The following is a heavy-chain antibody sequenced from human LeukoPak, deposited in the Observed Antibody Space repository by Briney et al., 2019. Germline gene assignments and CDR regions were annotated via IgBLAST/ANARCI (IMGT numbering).Heavy chain of an antibody. D-gene: IGHD3-10*01. CDR3: AAGYGSGPYSGY. CDR1: GGSFTGYY. CDR2: INHSGST. V-gene: IGHV4-34*01. Sequence: LETLSLTCAVSGGSFTGYYWSRIRQPPGEGLEWIGEINHSGSTNYNPSLKSRVTISVDTSKNQFSRKLSSVTAADTAVYYCAAGYGSGPYSGYWGQGTLVTVSS. J-gene: IGHJ4*02.